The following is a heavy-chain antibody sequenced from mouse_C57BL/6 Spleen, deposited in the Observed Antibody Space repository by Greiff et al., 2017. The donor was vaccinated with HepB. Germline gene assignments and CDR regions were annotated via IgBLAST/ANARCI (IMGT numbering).Heavy chain of an antibody. CDR3: VGEKDYGSPYYAVDY. CDR1: GFTFNTYA. D-gene: IGHD1-1*01. CDR2: IRSKSSNYAT. V-gene: IGHV10-3*01. J-gene: IGHJ4*01. Sequence: EVMLVESGGGLVQPKGSLKLSCAASGFTFNTYAMHWVRQAPGKGLEWVARIRSKSSNYATYYADSVNDRFTISRDDSQSMLYLQMNNLKTEDTAMYYCVGEKDYGSPYYAVDYWGQGTTVTVSS.